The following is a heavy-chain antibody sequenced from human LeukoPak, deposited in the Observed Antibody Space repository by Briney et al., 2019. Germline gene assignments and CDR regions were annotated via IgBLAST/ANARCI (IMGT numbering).Heavy chain of an antibody. CDR3: ARVYYGGNYRNAFDI. J-gene: IGHJ3*02. CDR1: GFTFDDYG. Sequence: GGSLRLSCAASGFTFDDYGMSWVRQAPGKGLDWVSGINWNGGSTGYADSVKGRFTISRDNAKNSLYLQMNSLRAEDTALYYCARVYYGGNYRNAFDIWGQGTMFTVSS. D-gene: IGHD4-23*01. V-gene: IGHV3-20*04. CDR2: INWNGGST.